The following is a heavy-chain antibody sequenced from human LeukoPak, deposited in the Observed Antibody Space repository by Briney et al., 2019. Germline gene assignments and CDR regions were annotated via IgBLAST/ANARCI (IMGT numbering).Heavy chain of an antibody. CDR3: ASTSSVAGDGGAFDI. CDR2: IGTAGDT. V-gene: IGHV3-13*01. J-gene: IGHJ3*02. Sequence: GGSLRLSCAASGFTFSSYDMHWVRQATGKGLEWVSAIGTAGDTYYPGSVKGRFTISRENAKNSLYLQMNSLRAGDTAVYYCASTSSVAGDGGAFDIWGQGTMVTVSS. CDR1: GFTFSSYD. D-gene: IGHD4-23*01.